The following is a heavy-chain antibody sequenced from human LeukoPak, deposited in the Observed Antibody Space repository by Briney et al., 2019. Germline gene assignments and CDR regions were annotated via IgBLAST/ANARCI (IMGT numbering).Heavy chain of an antibody. V-gene: IGHV4-31*03. D-gene: IGHD2-2*02. Sequence: SETLSLTCTVSGGSISSGGYYWSWIRQHPGKGLEWIGYIYYSGSTYYNPSLKSRVTISVDTSKNQFSLKLSSVTAADTAVYYCARDLCSSTSCYTYFDYWGQGTLVTVSS. CDR2: IYYSGST. CDR3: ARDLCSSTSCYTYFDY. J-gene: IGHJ4*02. CDR1: GGSISSGGYY.